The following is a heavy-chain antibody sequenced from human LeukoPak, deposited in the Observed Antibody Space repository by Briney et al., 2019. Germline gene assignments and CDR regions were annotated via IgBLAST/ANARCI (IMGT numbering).Heavy chain of an antibody. CDR2: ISAYNGNT. V-gene: IGHV1-18*01. CDR3: ARDGYFDY. CDR1: GYTFSTYG. Sequence: ASVKVSCKASGYTFSTYGVGWVRQAPGQGLEWMGWISAYNGNTNCAQKFQGRVTMTTDTSTSTAYMELRNLRSDDTAVYYCARDGYFDYWGQGTLVTVSS. J-gene: IGHJ4*02.